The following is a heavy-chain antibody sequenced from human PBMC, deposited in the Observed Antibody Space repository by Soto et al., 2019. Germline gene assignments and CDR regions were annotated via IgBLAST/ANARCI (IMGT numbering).Heavy chain of an antibody. V-gene: IGHV1-69*01. Sequence: QVQLVQSGAEVKKPGSSVKVSCKASRGTFSSYAISWVRQAPGQGLEWMGGIIPIFGTANYAQKFQGRVTITADESTSAASMELSSLRSEDTAVYYCARDSGGTTVAFGMDVWGQGTTVTVSS. CDR3: ARDSGGTTVAFGMDV. D-gene: IGHD4-17*01. CDR2: IIPIFGTA. CDR1: RGTFSSYA. J-gene: IGHJ6*02.